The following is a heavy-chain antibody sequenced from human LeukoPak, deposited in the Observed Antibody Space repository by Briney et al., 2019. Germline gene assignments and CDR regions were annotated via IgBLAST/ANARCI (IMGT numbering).Heavy chain of an antibody. CDR1: GFTFSSYD. V-gene: IGHV3-13*01. J-gene: IGHJ3*02. Sequence: GGSLRLSCAASGFTFSSYDMHWVRQATGKGLEWVSAIGTDGDTYYPGSVKGRFTISRENAKNSLYLQMNSLRAGDTAVYYCARGYCSGVSCAGVWAFYIWGQGTMVSVSS. D-gene: IGHD2-15*01. CDR3: ARGYCSGVSCAGVWAFYI. CDR2: IGTDGDT.